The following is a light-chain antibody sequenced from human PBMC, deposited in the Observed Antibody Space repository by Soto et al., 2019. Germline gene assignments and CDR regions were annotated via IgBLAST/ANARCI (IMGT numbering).Light chain of an antibody. CDR3: EHYGSPRT. CDR2: GAS. J-gene: IGKJ1*01. CDR1: QGISTS. Sequence: DVQMTQSPPFVSASVGDRVAITCRASQGISTSLVWYQHKPGKAPELLIFGASNLQTGVPSRFSGSGSGTDFTLTISRLEPEDFAVYYCEHYGSPRTFGQGTKVEIK. V-gene: IGKV1-12*01.